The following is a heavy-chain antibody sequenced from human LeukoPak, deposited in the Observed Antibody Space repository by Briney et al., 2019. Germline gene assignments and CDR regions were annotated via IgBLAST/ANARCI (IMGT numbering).Heavy chain of an antibody. V-gene: IGHV3-30-3*01. CDR1: GFTFSSYA. J-gene: IGHJ1*01. D-gene: IGHD6-13*01. Sequence: GGSLRLSCAASGFTFSSYAMHWVRQAPGKGLEWVAVISYDGSNKYYADSVKGRLTISRDNSKNTLYLQMNSLRAEDTAAYYCARESRIAASLKGLLQHWGQGTLVTVSS. CDR3: ARESRIAASLKGLLQH. CDR2: ISYDGSNK.